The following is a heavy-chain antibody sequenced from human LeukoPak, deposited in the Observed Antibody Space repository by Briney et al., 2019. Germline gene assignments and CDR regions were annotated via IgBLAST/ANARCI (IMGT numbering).Heavy chain of an antibody. J-gene: IGHJ4*02. D-gene: IGHD6-13*01. CDR2: MNPNSGNT. CDR1: GYTFTSYD. V-gene: IGHV1-8*01. Sequence: GASVKLSCKASGYTFTSYDINWVRQATGQGLEWMRWMNPNSGNTGYAQKFQGRVTMTRNTSISTAYMELSSLRSEDTSVYYCARVWAAAGKYLFDYWGQGTLVTVSS. CDR3: ARVWAAAGKYLFDY.